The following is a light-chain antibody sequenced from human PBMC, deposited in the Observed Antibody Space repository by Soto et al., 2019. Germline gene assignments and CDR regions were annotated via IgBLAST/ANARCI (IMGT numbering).Light chain of an antibody. V-gene: IGKV3-15*01. CDR2: GAS. CDR3: QQRSNWPPIT. Sequence: VTRQSPCTLSVSIGESATLSCRASQSVDGYLAWYQQKPGQAPRLLIYGASTRATGVTARFRGGGSGTEFTLTISCLQSEDSAVYYCQQRSNWPPITFGQGTRLEIK. J-gene: IGKJ5*01. CDR1: QSVDGY.